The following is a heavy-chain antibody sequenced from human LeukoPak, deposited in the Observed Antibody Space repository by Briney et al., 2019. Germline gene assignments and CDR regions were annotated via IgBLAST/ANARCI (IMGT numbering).Heavy chain of an antibody. J-gene: IGHJ6*04. V-gene: IGHV3-48*04. CDR3: AELGITMIGGV. CDR2: ISSSGSTI. Sequence: GGSLRLSCVASGFSFSDYSMNWVRQAPGKGLEWVSYISSSGSTIYYADSVKGRFTISRDNAKNSLYLQMNSLRAEDTAVYYCAELGITMIGGVWGKGTTVTISS. CDR1: GFSFSDYS. D-gene: IGHD3-10*02.